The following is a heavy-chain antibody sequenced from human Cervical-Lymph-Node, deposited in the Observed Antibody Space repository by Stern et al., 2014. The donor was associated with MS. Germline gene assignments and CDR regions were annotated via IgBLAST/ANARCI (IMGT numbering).Heavy chain of an antibody. CDR1: GGSISSGGSS. J-gene: IGHJ3*01. D-gene: IGHD2-21*01. CDR3: ARGGVIYTQDRNGFDV. CDR2: IYPSGST. Sequence: QLQLQESGSGQAKPSQTLSLTCAVSGGSISSGGSSWNWIRQPPGKGLEWIGFIYPSGSTYYNPSLKGRVFISVYTSKNHLALHLRAVTAADTAVYYCARGGVIYTQDRNGFDVWGQGTMVTVSS. V-gene: IGHV4-30-2*01.